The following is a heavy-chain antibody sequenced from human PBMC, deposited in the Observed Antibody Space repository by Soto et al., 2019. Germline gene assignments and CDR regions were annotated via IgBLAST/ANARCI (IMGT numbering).Heavy chain of an antibody. J-gene: IGHJ5*02. CDR2: INYSGST. V-gene: IGHV4-30-4*01. Sequence: SLTCTVSGGSISSGDYYWSWIRQPPGKGLDWIGYINYSGSTYYNPSLKNRATISVDTSKNQFSLKPSSVTAADTAVYYWARAIRPAKNGFDPWGQGXLVNVRS. CDR3: ARAIRPAKNGFDP. D-gene: IGHD3-9*01. CDR1: GGSISSGDYY.